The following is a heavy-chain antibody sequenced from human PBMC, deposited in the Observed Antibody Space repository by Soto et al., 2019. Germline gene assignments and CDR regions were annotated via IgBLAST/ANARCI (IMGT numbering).Heavy chain of an antibody. CDR2: IYYSGST. J-gene: IGHJ6*02. V-gene: IGHV4-39*01. D-gene: IGHD3-3*01. CDR3: ARWADYDFWSGYYARTHYYYYGMDV. Sequence: SETLSLTCTVSGGSISSSSYYWGWIRQPPGKGLEWIGSIYYSGSTYYNPSLKSRVTISVDTSKNQFSLKLSSVTAADTAVYYCARWADYDFWSGYYARTHYYYYGMDVRGQGTTVTVSS. CDR1: GGSISSSSYY.